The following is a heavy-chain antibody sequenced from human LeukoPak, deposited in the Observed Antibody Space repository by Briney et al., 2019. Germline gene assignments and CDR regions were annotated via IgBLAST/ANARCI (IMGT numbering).Heavy chain of an antibody. J-gene: IGHJ5*02. CDR2: ISAYNGNT. D-gene: IGHD6-13*01. V-gene: IGHV1-18*01. CDR1: GYTFTSYG. Sequence: GASVKVSCKASGYTFTSYGISWVRQAPGQGLEWMGWISAYNGNTNYAQKLQGRVTMTTDTSTSTAYMELRSLRSDDTAVYYCARDLPSGDSSSWYPANWFDPWGQGTLVTVSS. CDR3: ARDLPSGDSSSWYPANWFDP.